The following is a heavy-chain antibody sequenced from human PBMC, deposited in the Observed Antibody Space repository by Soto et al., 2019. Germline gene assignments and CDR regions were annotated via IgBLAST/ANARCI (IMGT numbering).Heavy chain of an antibody. CDR2: VHSTGGT. Sequence: SETLSLTCTVSGGSITSGGYFWDWIRQPPGKGLEWIGTVHSTGGTYYSPSLRSRVTISVDTSKNLFSLKMTSASATDTAVYFCAKREASSRFGGLDIWGQGTAVTV. V-gene: IGHV4-39*01. CDR1: GGSITSGGYF. CDR3: AKREASSRFGGLDI. J-gene: IGHJ6*02. D-gene: IGHD3-3*01.